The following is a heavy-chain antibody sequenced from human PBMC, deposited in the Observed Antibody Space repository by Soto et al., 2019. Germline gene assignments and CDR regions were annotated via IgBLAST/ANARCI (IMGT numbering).Heavy chain of an antibody. V-gene: IGHV1-18*01. CDR2: ISAYNGNT. J-gene: IGHJ4*02. CDR3: ARDPTLYYYDSSGYHGKGNFDY. D-gene: IGHD3-22*01. Sequence: QVQLVQSGAEVKKPGASVKVSCKASGYTFTSYGISWVRQAPGQGLEWMGWISAYNGNTNYAQKLQGRVTMTTATSTSTAYMELKSLRSDDTAVYYCARDPTLYYYDSSGYHGKGNFDYWGQGTLVTVSS. CDR1: GYTFTSYG.